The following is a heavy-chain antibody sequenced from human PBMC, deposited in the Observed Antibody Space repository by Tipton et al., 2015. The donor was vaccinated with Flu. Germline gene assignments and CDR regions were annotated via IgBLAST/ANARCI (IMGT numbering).Heavy chain of an antibody. J-gene: IGHJ4*02. V-gene: IGHV4-4*07. CDR3: ARVGPDSSALD. Sequence: TLSLTCTVSVGSISSYNWNWIRQPAGKGLEWIGRIYSGGSTNYNPSLKRRVTMSIDSSKNQLSLKMTSVTAADTALYFCARVGPDSSALDWGQGTRVTVSS. CDR1: VGSISSYN. CDR2: IYSGGST. D-gene: IGHD3-22*01.